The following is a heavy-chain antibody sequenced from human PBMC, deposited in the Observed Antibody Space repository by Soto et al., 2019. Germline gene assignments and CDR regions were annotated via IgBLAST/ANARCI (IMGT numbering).Heavy chain of an antibody. CDR2: IYYSGST. V-gene: IGHV4-61*01. CDR3: ARGSPYCSGGSCYSGIWFDP. J-gene: IGHJ5*02. D-gene: IGHD2-15*01. CDR1: GGSVSSGSYY. Sequence: SETLSLTCTVSGGSVSSGSYYWSWIRQPPGKGLEWIGYIYYSGSTNYNPSLKSRVTISVDTSKNQFSLKLSSVTAADTAVYYCARGSPYCSGGSCYSGIWFDPWGQGTLVTVSS.